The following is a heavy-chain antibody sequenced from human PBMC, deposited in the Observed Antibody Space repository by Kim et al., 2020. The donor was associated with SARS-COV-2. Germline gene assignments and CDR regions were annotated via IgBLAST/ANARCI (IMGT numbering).Heavy chain of an antibody. CDR2: IDWDDDK. Sequence: SGPTLVNPTQTLTLTCTFSGFSLSTSGMCVSWIRQPPGKALEWLARIDWDDDKYYSTSLKTRLTISKDTSKNQVVLTMTNMDPVDTATYYCARDSYDILTGYSLHFDYSGQGTLVTVSS. V-gene: IGHV2-70*11. J-gene: IGHJ4*02. D-gene: IGHD3-9*01. CDR3: ARDSYDILTGYSLHFDY. CDR1: GFSLSTSGMC.